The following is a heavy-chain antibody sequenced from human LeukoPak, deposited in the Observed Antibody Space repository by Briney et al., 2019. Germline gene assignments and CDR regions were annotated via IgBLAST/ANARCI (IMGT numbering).Heavy chain of an antibody. D-gene: IGHD3-10*01. CDR1: DSSISRYY. J-gene: IGHJ4*02. V-gene: IGHV4-59*01. CDR3: ARDRPYYFGSGSYYDGFDS. CDR2: IYHSGST. Sequence: KPSETLSLTCTVSDSSISRYYWSWLRQPPGKGLEWIGYIYHSGSTNYSPSLKSRVTISLDTSKNQFSLNLSSVTAADTAVYYCARDRPYYFGSGSYYDGFDSWGQGTLVTVSS.